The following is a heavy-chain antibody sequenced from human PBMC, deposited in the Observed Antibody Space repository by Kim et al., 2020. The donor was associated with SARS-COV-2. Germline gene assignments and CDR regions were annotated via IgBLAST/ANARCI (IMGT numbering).Heavy chain of an antibody. CDR2: VSGRGTDT. CDR3: AKRISVVVADYFDY. D-gene: IGHD2-15*01. J-gene: IGHJ4*02. V-gene: IGHV3-23*01. Sequence: GGSLRLSCAASGFSFSNHAMYWVRQAPGKGLEWVSAVSGRGTDTYYADSVKGRFTISRDNSKNTANLQMNSLRAEDTAIYYCAKRISVVVADYFDYWGQGIQVTVSS. CDR1: GFSFSNHA.